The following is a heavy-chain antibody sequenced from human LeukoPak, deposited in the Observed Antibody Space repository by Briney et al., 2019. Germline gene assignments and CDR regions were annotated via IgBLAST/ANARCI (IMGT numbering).Heavy chain of an antibody. J-gene: IGHJ6*03. Sequence: ASVKVSCKASGYTFTSYAMNWVRQAPGQGLEWMGWINTNTGNPTYAQGFTGRFVFSLDTSVSTAYLQISSLKAEDTAVYYCARAIAGATTYYYYMDVWGKGTTVTVSS. CDR2: INTNTGNP. V-gene: IGHV7-4-1*02. CDR3: ARAIAGATTYYYYMDV. D-gene: IGHD1-26*01. CDR1: GYTFTSYA.